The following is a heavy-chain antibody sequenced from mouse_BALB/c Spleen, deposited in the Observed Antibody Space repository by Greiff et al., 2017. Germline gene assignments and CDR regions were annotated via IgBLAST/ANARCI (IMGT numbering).Heavy chain of an antibody. V-gene: IGHV5-17*02. Sequence: EVPRVASGGGLVQPGGSRKLSCAASGFTFSSFGMPWVRQAPEKGLEWVAYISSGSSTIYYADTVKGRITISRDNPKNTLFLQMTSRRSEDTAMYYCARRGWDYYAMDYWGQGTSVTVSA. J-gene: IGHJ4*01. CDR2: ISSGSSTI. CDR1: GFTFSSFG. CDR3: ARRGWDYYAMDY. D-gene: IGHD4-1*01.